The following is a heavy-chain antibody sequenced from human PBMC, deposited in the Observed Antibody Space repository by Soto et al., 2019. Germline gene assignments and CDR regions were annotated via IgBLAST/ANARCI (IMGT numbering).Heavy chain of an antibody. Sequence: ASVKVSCKASGYTFTSYDINWVRQATGQGLEWMGWMNPNSGNTGYAQKLQGRVTMTTDTSTSTAYMELRSLRSEDTAVYYCERDLSPHVFWSDPSGGTLDWFAPWGQGTLVTVSS. V-gene: IGHV1-8*01. D-gene: IGHD3-3*01. CDR2: MNPNSGNT. CDR1: GYTFTSYD. J-gene: IGHJ5*02. CDR3: ERDLSPHVFWSDPSGGTLDWFAP.